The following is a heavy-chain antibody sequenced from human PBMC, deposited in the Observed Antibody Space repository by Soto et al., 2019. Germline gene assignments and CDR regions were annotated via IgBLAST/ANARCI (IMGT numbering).Heavy chain of an antibody. CDR1: GGSFSGYY. CDR3: ARNKWLRSKHGAYCSGGSCPSWFDP. V-gene: IGHV4-34*01. Sequence: SETLSLTCAVYGGSFSGYYLSWIRQPPGKGLEWIGEINHSGSTNYNPSLKSRVTISVDTSKNQFSLKLSSVTAADTAVYYCARNKWLRSKHGAYCSGGSCPSWFDPWGQGTLVTVSS. D-gene: IGHD2-15*01. J-gene: IGHJ5*02. CDR2: INHSGST.